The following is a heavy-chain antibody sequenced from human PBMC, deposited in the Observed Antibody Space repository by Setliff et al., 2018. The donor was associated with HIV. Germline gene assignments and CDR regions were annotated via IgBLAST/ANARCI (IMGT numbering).Heavy chain of an antibody. V-gene: IGHV4-59*12. CDR2: IYYSGST. D-gene: IGHD1-7*01. Sequence: LSLTCTVSGGSISSYYWSWIRQPPGKGLEWIGYIYYSGSTNYNPSLKSRVTISVDTSKNQFSLKLSSVTAADTAVYYCAREFRTGTYYFDYWGQGTLVTVSS. CDR3: AREFRTGTYYFDY. CDR1: GGSISSYY. J-gene: IGHJ4*02.